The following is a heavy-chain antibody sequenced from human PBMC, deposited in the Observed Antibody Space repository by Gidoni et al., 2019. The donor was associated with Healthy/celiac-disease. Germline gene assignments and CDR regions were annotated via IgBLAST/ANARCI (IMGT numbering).Heavy chain of an antibody. Sequence: QVQLVQSGAAVKKPGASVKVSCKASGYTFTSYAMHWVRQAPGQRLEWMGWINAGNGNTKYSQKFQGRVTITRDTSASTAYMELSSLRSEDTAVYYCARDPIAGYYYGMDVWGQGTTVTVSS. J-gene: IGHJ6*02. CDR3: ARDPIAGYYYGMDV. CDR2: INAGNGNT. V-gene: IGHV1-3*01. CDR1: GYTFTSYA.